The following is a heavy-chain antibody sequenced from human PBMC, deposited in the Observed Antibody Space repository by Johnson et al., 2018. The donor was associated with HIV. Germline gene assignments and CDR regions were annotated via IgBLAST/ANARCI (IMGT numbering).Heavy chain of an antibody. D-gene: IGHD3-10*01. CDR3: AKDMRSRGSAPRGPFEI. V-gene: IGHV3-9*01. CDR2: ICRKSISL. CDR1: GFTFDDYA. J-gene: IGHJ3*02. Sequence: VESGGGLAQPGRSLRLSCAASGFTFDDYAMHWVRQAPGKGLEWVSGICRKSISLAYADSVKGRVTISRDDGMNSLYLEMNSLRTEDTALYYCAKDMRSRGSAPRGPFEIGGQGTMVTVSS.